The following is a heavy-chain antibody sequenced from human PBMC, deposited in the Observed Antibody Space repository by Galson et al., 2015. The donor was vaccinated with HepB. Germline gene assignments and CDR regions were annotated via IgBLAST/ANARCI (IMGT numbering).Heavy chain of an antibody. Sequence: SLRLSCAASGFTVSSNYMSWVRQAPGKGLEWVAVIWYDGSNKYYADSVKGRFTISRDNSKNTLYLQMNSLRAEDTAVYYCARVGSLCSSTSCYQLGPDAFDIWGQGTMVTVSS. V-gene: IGHV3-33*08. CDR1: GFTVSSNY. J-gene: IGHJ3*02. CDR2: IWYDGSNK. D-gene: IGHD2-2*01. CDR3: ARVGSLCSSTSCYQLGPDAFDI.